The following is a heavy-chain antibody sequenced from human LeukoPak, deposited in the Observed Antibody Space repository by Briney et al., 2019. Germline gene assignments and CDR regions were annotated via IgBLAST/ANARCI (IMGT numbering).Heavy chain of an antibody. J-gene: IGHJ4*02. CDR2: SYYSGRT. CDR1: GGSISSYY. Sequence: PSETLSLTCSVSGGSISSYYWSWIRQPPGRGLEWIGYSYYSGRTSYNPSLKSRVTISVDTSKNQFSLKLRSVTAADTAVYYCAREAPISDSGSYYKSLGYWGQGTLVTVSS. CDR3: AREAPISDSGSYYKSLGY. V-gene: IGHV4-59*12. D-gene: IGHD3-10*01.